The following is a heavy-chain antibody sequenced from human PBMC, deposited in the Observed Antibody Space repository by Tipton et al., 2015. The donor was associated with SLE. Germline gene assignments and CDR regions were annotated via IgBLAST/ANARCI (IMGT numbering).Heavy chain of an antibody. V-gene: IGHV4-59*01. CDR1: GGSLNSYY. Sequence: TLSLTCTVSGGSLNSYYWSWIRQPPGKGLEWIGFVHYSGSTSYNPSLQSRVTISVDTSKNHFSLKVTSVTAADTALYYCARTLDALDIWGQGTMVTVSS. J-gene: IGHJ3*02. CDR2: VHYSGST. CDR3: ARTLDALDI.